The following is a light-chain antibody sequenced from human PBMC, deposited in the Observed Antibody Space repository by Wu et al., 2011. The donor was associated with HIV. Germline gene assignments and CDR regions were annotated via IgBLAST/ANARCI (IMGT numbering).Light chain of an antibody. CDR3: QGYGGY. J-gene: IGKJ3*01. V-gene: IGKV3-20*01. CDR1: QSVSSSY. CDR2: GAS. Sequence: RASQSVSSSYLAWYQQKPGQAPRLLIYGASAGHWHPRQVQWHGSGTDFTLTISRLESEDFAVYYCQGYGGYFGPGTKVDL.